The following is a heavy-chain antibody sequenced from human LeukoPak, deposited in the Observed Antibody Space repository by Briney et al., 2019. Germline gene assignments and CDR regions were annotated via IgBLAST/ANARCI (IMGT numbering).Heavy chain of an antibody. CDR3: ATWSNAWEFDY. CDR1: GFTLSSSW. D-gene: IGHD1-26*01. Sequence: GGSLRLSCAASGFTLSSSWMTWVRQAPWKGLEWVAHINEVGYDKYYVDSVTGRFSNSRDKTKNSLYLQMCSLRAEDTAVYYCATWSNAWEFDYWGEGTLVSVSS. CDR2: INEVGYDK. J-gene: IGHJ4*02. V-gene: IGHV3-7*05.